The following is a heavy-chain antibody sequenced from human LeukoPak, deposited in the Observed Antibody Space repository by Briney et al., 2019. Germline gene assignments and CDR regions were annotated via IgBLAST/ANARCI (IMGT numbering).Heavy chain of an antibody. CDR1: GGSISSGGYY. Sequence: PSETLSLTCTVSGGSISSGGYYWSWIRQPPGKGLEWIAYIYHSGSTYYNPSLKSRVTISVDRSKNQLSLKLSSVTAADTAVYYWARGRSSDYYFDYGAQEPLVPVSS. J-gene: IGHJ4*02. CDR2: IYHSGST. D-gene: IGHD6-6*01. V-gene: IGHV4-30-2*01. CDR3: ARGRSSDYYFDY.